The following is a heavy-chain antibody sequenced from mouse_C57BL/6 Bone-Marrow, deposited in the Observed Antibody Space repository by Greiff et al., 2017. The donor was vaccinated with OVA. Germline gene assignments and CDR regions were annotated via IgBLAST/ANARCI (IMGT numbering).Heavy chain of an antibody. CDR3: ARPDGYSDY. J-gene: IGHJ2*01. V-gene: IGHV1-26*01. CDR1: GYTFTDYY. Sequence: VQLQQSGPALVKPGASVKISCKASGYTFTDYYMNWVKQSHGKSLEWVGDINPNNGGTSYNQKFKGKATLTVDKSSCTAYMELRSLSSDDSAVYYCARPDGYSDYWGQGTTLTVSS. D-gene: IGHD2-3*01. CDR2: INPNNGGT.